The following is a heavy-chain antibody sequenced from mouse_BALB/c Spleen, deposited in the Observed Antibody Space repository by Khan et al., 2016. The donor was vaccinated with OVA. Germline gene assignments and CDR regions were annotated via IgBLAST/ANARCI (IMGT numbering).Heavy chain of an antibody. CDR2: MFPGDGST. CDR1: GYTFTSYD. J-gene: IGHJ3*01. CDR3: ARGGYGGFAY. D-gene: IGHD2-14*01. V-gene: IGHV1S56*01. Sequence: QVQLQQSGAELVKPGASVKLSCKASGYTFTSYDINWVRQRPEQGLEWIGWMFPGDGSTKYNENFKGKATLITDKSSSTAYMQLSRLTSEDSGAYFGARGGYGGFAYWGQGTLVTVSA.